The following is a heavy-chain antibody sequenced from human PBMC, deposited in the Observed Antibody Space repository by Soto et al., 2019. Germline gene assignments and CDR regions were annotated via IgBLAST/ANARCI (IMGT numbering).Heavy chain of an antibody. V-gene: IGHV3-72*01. Sequence: EVQLVESGGGLVQPGGSLRLSCAASGFTFSDHHMDWVRQAPGKGLEWVGRTRNKANSYTTEYAASVKGRFTISRDDSKNSLYLQMNSMNTEDTAVYYCSRDLGSWGQRTLVTVSS. CDR3: SRDLGS. J-gene: IGHJ5*02. CDR1: GFTFSDHH. CDR2: TRNKANSYTT.